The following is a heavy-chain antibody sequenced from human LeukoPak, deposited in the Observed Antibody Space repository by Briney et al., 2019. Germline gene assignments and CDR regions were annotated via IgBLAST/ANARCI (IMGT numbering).Heavy chain of an antibody. CDR1: GGTFSSYA. V-gene: IGHV1-69*13. CDR3: ARGWLAETTVVTPYNY. J-gene: IGHJ4*02. D-gene: IGHD4-23*01. Sequence: SVKVSCKASGGTFSSYAINWVRQAPGQGLEWMGGIIPIFGTANYAQKFQGRVTITAVESISTAYMELSSLRSEDTAVYYCARGWLAETTVVTPYNYWGQGTLVTVSS. CDR2: IIPIFGTA.